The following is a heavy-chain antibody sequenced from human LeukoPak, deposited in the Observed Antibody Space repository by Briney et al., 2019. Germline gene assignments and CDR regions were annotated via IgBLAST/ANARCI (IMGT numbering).Heavy chain of an antibody. CDR2: IIPIFGTA. Sequence: ASVKVSCKASGGTFSSYAISWVRQAPGQGLEWMGGIIPIFGTANYAQKFQGRVTITADESTSTAYMELSSLRSEDTAVYYCARDHGGIVVVTLVNWFDPWGQGTLVTVSS. J-gene: IGHJ5*02. D-gene: IGHD3-22*01. V-gene: IGHV1-69*13. CDR1: GGTFSSYA. CDR3: ARDHGGIVVVTLVNWFDP.